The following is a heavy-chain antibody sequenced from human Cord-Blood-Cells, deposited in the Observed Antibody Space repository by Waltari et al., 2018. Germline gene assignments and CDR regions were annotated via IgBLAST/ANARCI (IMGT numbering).Heavy chain of an antibody. CDR1: GFSPSTSGVG. J-gene: IGHJ6*03. D-gene: IGHD3-22*01. V-gene: IGHV2-5*01. Sequence: QITLKESGPTLVKPTQTLTLTCTFSGFSPSTSGVGVGWIRQPPGKALEWLALIYWNDDKRYSPSLKSRLTITMDTSKNQVVLTMTNMYPVDTATYYCAHSQAYYDSSGYYYYYYYMDVWGKGTTVTVSS. CDR3: AHSQAYYDSSGYYYYYYYMDV. CDR2: IYWNDDK.